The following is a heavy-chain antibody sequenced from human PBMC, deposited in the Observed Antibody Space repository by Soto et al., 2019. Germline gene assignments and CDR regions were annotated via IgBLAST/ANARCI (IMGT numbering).Heavy chain of an antibody. D-gene: IGHD3-22*01. Sequence: GCLSLACSVSGFTLSMHSMHWVRQTPGNALEYVSAISRDGRSTFYADSVKGRFTISRDNSKNTLYLRMNSLRSDDTAVYYCVKEANPFINTLVVLIFDYWGQGT. CDR1: GFTLSMHS. CDR3: VKEANPFINTLVVLIFDY. V-gene: IGHV3-64D*08. J-gene: IGHJ4*02. CDR2: ISRDGRST.